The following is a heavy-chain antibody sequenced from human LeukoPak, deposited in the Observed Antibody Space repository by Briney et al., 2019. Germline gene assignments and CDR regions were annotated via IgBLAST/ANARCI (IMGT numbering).Heavy chain of an antibody. CDR3: ARGRVVVVAAPNYYYYYMDV. J-gene: IGHJ6*03. CDR2: IYYSGST. V-gene: IGHV4-59*01. CDR1: GGSISSYY. D-gene: IGHD2-15*01. Sequence: SETLSLTCTVSGGSISSYYWRWIRQPPGKGLEWIGYIYYSGSTNYNPSLKSRVTISVDTSKNQFSLKLSSVTAADTAVYYCARGRVVVVAAPNYYYYYMDVWGKGTTVTVSS.